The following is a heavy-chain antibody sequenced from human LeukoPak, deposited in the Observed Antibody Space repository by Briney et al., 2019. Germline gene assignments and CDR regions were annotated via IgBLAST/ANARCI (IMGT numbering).Heavy chain of an antibody. J-gene: IGHJ4*02. CDR3: AREGDYGDYVNYFDY. CDR2: ISSSSSYI. V-gene: IGHV3-21*01. D-gene: IGHD4-17*01. Sequence: GGSLRLSCAASVFTLSSYSMNWVRQAPGKGREWVSSISSSSSYIYYADSVKGRFTISRDNAKNSLYLQMNSLRAEDTAVYYCAREGDYGDYVNYFDYWGQGTLVTVSS. CDR1: VFTLSSYS.